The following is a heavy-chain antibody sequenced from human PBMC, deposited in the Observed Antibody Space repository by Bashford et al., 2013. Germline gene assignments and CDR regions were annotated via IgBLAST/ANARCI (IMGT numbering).Heavy chain of an antibody. J-gene: IGHJ3*02. CDR1: GGSISGYY. V-gene: IGHV4-59*08. CDR3: VRQPSGTAAFDI. D-gene: IGHD6-13*01. Sequence: ETLSLTCTVSGGSISGYYWSWIRQAPGKGLEWIAYIDYSGTTNYNPSLKSRVTISVDTSKNQVSLKLGSVTAADTAIHYCVRQPSGTAAFDIWGQGTMVTVSS. CDR2: IDYSGTT.